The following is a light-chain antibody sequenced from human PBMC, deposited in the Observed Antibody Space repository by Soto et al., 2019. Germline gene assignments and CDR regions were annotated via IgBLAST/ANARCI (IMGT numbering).Light chain of an antibody. J-gene: IGKJ4*01. CDR2: GVS. Sequence: EVVLTQSPVTLSLSPLDSAALSCIAGQSVSSNCLAWYQQKPGQAPRLLIYGVSTRATGIPDRFSGSGSGTDFSLTISRLEPEDFALYYCQQYFNSPLTFGGGTKV. CDR1: QSVSSNC. CDR3: QQYFNSPLT. V-gene: IGKV3-20*01.